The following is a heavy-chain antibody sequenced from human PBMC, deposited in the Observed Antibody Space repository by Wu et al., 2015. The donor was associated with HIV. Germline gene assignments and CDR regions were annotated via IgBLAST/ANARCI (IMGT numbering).Heavy chain of an antibody. Sequence: QVQLVQSGAEVKKPGASVKVSCKASGYTFTSYGISWVRQAPGQGLEWMGWISAYNGNTNYAQKLQGRVTMTTDTSTSTAYMELRSLRSDDTAVYYCARAAYYDILTGYYDPNYFDYWGQGTLVTVSS. CDR1: GYTFTSYG. D-gene: IGHD3-9*01. CDR2: ISAYNGNT. V-gene: IGHV1-18*01. J-gene: IGHJ4*02. CDR3: ARAAYYDILTGYYDPNYFDY.